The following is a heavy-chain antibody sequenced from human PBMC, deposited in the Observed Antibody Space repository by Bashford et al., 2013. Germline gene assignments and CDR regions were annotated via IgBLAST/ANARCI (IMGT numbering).Heavy chain of an antibody. CDR2: IMVWCSX. J-gene: IGHJ4*02. D-gene: IGHD2-2*01. Sequence: VRRXXEGAGWVSAIMVWCSXYYADSVKGRFHHLQRQFQNTLYLQMNSLRAEDTAVYYCAKWTALGYCSSTSCYAPFDYWGQGTLVTVSS. V-gene: IGHV3-23*01. CDR3: AKWTALGYCSSTSCYAPFDY.